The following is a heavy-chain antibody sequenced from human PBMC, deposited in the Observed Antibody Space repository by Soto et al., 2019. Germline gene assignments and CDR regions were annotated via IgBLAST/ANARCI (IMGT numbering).Heavy chain of an antibody. CDR3: ARGALTTYFDY. J-gene: IGHJ4*02. Sequence: QVQLQESGPGLVKPSETLSLTCAVSGGSISSYYWSWIRQPPGKGLEWIGYFYYSGITNYNPSLKSRVTLPVDPSKNQFSRKLSSVTAADTAVYYCARGALTTYFDYWGQGTLVTVSS. CDR1: GGSISSYY. V-gene: IGHV4-59*01. CDR2: FYYSGIT.